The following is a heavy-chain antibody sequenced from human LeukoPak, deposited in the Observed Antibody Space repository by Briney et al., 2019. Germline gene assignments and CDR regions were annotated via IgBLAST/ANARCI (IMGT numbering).Heavy chain of an antibody. CDR2: ISYDGREK. V-gene: IGHV3-30*18. Sequence: QSGTSLRLSCAGSGFTFGSFDMHWVRQAPGKGLKWLAFISYDGREKFYADSVKGRFSVSRDNSKNTVYLQMNSLRSDDRAIYYCAKERKASPKLGYSDSWVQTTYYDGMDVWGQGTTVIVSS. D-gene: IGHD6-13*01. CDR3: AKERKASPKLGYSDSWVQTTYYDGMDV. CDR1: GFTFGSFD. J-gene: IGHJ6*02.